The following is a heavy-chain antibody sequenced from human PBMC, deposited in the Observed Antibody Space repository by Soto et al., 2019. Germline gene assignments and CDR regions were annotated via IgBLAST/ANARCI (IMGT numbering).Heavy chain of an antibody. CDR3: AKAYFVWSSEQPYYFDY. D-gene: IGHD3-16*01. CDR1: GFTFSNNA. CDR2: ISGSGGRS. V-gene: IGHV3-23*01. J-gene: IGHJ4*02. Sequence: EVQLLDSGGSLVQPGGSLRLSCAASGFTFSNNAMTWVRQGPGKGLEWVSGISGSGGRSYYADSVKGRFTISRDNSKSTLYLQMNSLRAEDTAVYYCAKAYFVWSSEQPYYFDYWGQGTLVTVSS.